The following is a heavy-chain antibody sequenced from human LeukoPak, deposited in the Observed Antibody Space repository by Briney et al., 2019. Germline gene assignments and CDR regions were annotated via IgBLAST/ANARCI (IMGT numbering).Heavy chain of an antibody. D-gene: IGHD3-16*02. CDR2: ISYDGSNK. V-gene: IGHV3-30*18. J-gene: IGHJ3*02. CDR3: AKDRRVIRGDDAFDI. Sequence: PGGSLRLSCAASGFTFSSYAMSWVRQAPGKGLEWVAVISYDGSNKYYADSVKGRFTISRDNSKNTLYLQMNSLRAEDTAVYYCAKDRRVIRGDDAFDIWGQGTMVTVSS. CDR1: GFTFSSYA.